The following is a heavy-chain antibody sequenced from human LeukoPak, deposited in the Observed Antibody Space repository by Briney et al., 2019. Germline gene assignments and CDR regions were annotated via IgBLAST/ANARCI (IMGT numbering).Heavy chain of an antibody. CDR1: GFTFSSYG. Sequence: GRSLRLSCAASGFTFSSYGMHWVRQAPGKGLEWVAVISYDGSNKYYADSVKGRFTISRDNSKNTLYLQMNSLRAEDTAVYYCAKDDSHGIDYWGQGTLVTVSS. CDR3: AKDDSHGIDY. D-gene: IGHD5-18*01. J-gene: IGHJ4*02. CDR2: ISYDGSNK. V-gene: IGHV3-30*18.